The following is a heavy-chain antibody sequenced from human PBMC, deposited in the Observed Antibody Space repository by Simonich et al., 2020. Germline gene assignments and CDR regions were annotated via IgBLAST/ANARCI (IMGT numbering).Heavy chain of an antibody. Sequence: EVQLVESGGGLVKPGGSLRLSCAASGFTFSSYSMNWVRQAPGKGPEWVASISSRSSYLYYADAVKGRFTISRDNAKNSLYLQMNSLRAEDTAVCYCARDVDTAMVFDYWGQGTLVTVSS. CDR3: ARDVDTAMVFDY. V-gene: IGHV3-21*01. CDR1: GFTFSSYS. CDR2: ISSRSSYL. J-gene: IGHJ4*02. D-gene: IGHD5-18*01.